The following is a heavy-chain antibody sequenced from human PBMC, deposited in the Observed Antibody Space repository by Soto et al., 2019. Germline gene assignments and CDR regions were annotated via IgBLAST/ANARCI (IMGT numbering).Heavy chain of an antibody. D-gene: IGHD6-19*01. CDR1: GGSISGFY. Sequence: QVQLQESGPGLVKRSETLSLTCSVSGGSISGFYGCWIRQPPGKGLEWIGYVHSTGSTHYNSSLHSMVTMSVDTCKNQFSLRLKSVTAADTVVYYCARGVWYEDYWGNGTLVTVSS. CDR3: ARGVWYEDY. V-gene: IGHV4-59*01. CDR2: VHSTGST. J-gene: IGHJ4*01.